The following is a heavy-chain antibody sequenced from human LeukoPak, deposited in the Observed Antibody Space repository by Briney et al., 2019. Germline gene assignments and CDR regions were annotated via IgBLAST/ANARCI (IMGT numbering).Heavy chain of an antibody. V-gene: IGHV3-74*03. Sequence: GGSLRLSCATSGFPFTSYWIHWIRQAPGKGLEWVSRLSSDGSRSTYADSVKGRFIISRANAKNTLYLQMNSLRVEDTAFYFCARSAAYEYHFDYWGRGALVTVSS. CDR1: GFPFTSYW. J-gene: IGHJ4*02. D-gene: IGHD3-3*01. CDR2: LSSDGSRS. CDR3: ARSAAYEYHFDY.